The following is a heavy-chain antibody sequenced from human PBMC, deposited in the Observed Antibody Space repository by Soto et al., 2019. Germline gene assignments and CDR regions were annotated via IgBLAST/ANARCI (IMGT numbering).Heavy chain of an antibody. D-gene: IGHD3-22*01. CDR2: IIPIFGTA. CDR3: ARQDRPYYYDSSLGGMDV. Sequence: QVQLVQSGAEVKKPGSSVKVSCKASGGTFSSYAISWVRQAPGQGLEWMGGIIPIFGTANYAQKFQGRVRITADESTRTDYMELSSLRSDNTAVYYCARQDRPYYYDSSLGGMDVWGQGTTVTVSS. V-gene: IGHV1-69*01. CDR1: GGTFSSYA. J-gene: IGHJ6*02.